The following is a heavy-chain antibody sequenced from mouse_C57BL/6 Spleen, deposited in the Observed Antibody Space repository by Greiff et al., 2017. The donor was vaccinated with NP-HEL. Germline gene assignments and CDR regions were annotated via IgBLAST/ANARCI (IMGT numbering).Heavy chain of an antibody. D-gene: IGHD1-1*01. CDR3: ARKVYYYGSHFDY. CDR1: GYTFTSYW. V-gene: IGHV1-69*01. Sequence: VQLQQPGAELVMPGASVKLSCKASGYTFTSYWMHWVKQRPGQGLEWIGEIDPSDSYTNYNQKFKGKSTLTVDKSSSTAYMQLSSLTSEDSAVYYCARKVYYYGSHFDYWGQGTTLTVSS. CDR2: IDPSDSYT. J-gene: IGHJ2*01.